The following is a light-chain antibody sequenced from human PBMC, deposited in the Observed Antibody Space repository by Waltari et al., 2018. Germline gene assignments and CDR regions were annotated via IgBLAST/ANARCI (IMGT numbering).Light chain of an antibody. J-gene: IGLJ2*01. CDR3: CSYAGGSRVI. CDR1: KNDIGTYNF. V-gene: IGLV2-23*01. CDR2: KAT. Sequence: QSALTQPASLSGSPGQSITISCAGTKNDIGTYNFVSWFQQFPGQAPKLIVSKATKRPSGVSSRFSGSKSGNTASLTISGLQAEDEADYYCCSYAGGSRVIFGGGTKLTVL.